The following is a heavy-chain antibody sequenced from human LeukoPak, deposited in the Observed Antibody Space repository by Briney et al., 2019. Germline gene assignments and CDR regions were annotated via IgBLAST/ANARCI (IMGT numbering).Heavy chain of an antibody. Sequence: QPGGSLRLSCAASGFTFSSYAMHWVRQAPGKGLEWVAVISYDGSNKYYADSVKGRFTISRDNAKNSVYLQMNSLRAEDTAVYYCARSSGYPFFDYWGQGTLVTVSS. CDR3: ARSSGYPFFDY. J-gene: IGHJ4*02. CDR1: GFTFSSYA. D-gene: IGHD3-22*01. V-gene: IGHV3-30-3*01. CDR2: ISYDGSNK.